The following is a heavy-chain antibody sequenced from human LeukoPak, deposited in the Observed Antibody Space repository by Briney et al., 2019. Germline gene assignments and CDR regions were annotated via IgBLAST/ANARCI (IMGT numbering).Heavy chain of an antibody. V-gene: IGHV1-18*01. J-gene: IGHJ4*02. CDR3: ARVWMVRGVMIGAGDY. CDR1: GCTFTSYG. Sequence: ASVQDTCRASGCTFTSYGISWVRQAPGQGLEWMVWISAYNGTTNYAQKLHGRLTITTDTSTSTAYMDMRSLRSDDRGVYYCARVWMVRGVMIGAGDYCGQGTRVTVSS. D-gene: IGHD3-10*01. CDR2: ISAYNGTT.